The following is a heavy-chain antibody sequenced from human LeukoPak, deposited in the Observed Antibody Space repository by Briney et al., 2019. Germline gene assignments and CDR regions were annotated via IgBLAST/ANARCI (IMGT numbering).Heavy chain of an antibody. D-gene: IGHD3-9*01. CDR3: ARESRYYDILTGYYTYYYMDV. J-gene: IGHJ6*03. CDR1: GGSFSGYY. Sequence: SETLSLTCAVYGGSFSGYYWSWIRQPPGKGLEWIGEINHSGSTNYNPSLKSRVTISVDTSKNQCSLKLSSVAAADMAVYYCARESRYYDILTGYYTYYYMDVWGKGTTVTVSS. CDR2: INHSGST. V-gene: IGHV4-34*01.